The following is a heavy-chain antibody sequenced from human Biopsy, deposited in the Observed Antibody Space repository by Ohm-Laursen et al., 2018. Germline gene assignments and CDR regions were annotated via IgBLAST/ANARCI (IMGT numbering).Heavy chain of an antibody. V-gene: IGHV4-4*07. CDR3: ATGPKRLTGTSYFES. J-gene: IGHJ4*02. D-gene: IGHD1-7*01. CDR2: LYTSGDT. CDR1: GGLNSNYY. Sequence: SETLSLTCCVSGGLNSNYYWSWVRQSAGKGLEWIGRLYTSGDTNYNPSLKSRVSVSEDTSRRQFSLRLTSVTAADTAVYYCATGPKRLTGTSYFESWGRGILVTVSS.